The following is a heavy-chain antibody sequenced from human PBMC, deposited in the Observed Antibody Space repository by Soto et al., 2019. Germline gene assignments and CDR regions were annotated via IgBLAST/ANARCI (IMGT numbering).Heavy chain of an antibody. CDR1: GFSFSSYN. J-gene: IGHJ4*02. Sequence: EVQLVGSGGGLVQPGGSLRLSCAASGFSFSSYNMNWVRQAPGKGLEWVSYISSSSSTIYYADSVKGRFTISRDNAKNSLYLQMNSLRDEDTAVYYCARPRGYSYVLPDYWGQGTLVTVSS. CDR2: ISSSSSTI. CDR3: ARPRGYSYVLPDY. V-gene: IGHV3-48*02. D-gene: IGHD5-18*01.